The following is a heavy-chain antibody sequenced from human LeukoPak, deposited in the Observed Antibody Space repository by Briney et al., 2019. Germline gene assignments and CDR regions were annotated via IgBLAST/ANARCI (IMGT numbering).Heavy chain of an antibody. CDR3: AGSSGRSGWYLLDY. CDR2: IYYSGST. D-gene: IGHD6-19*01. J-gene: IGHJ4*02. V-gene: IGHV4-59*01. CDR1: GGSFSGYY. Sequence: PSETLSLTCAVYGGSFSGYYWSWIRQPPGKGLEWIGYIYYSGSTNYNPSLKSRVTISVDTSKNQFSLKLSSVTAADTAVYYCAGSSGRSGWYLLDYWGQGTLVTVSS.